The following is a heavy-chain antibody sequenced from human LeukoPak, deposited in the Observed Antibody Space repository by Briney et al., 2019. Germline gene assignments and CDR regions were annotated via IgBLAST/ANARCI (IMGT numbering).Heavy chain of an antibody. CDR3: ARDVIVATISYYYYGMDV. D-gene: IGHD5-12*01. Sequence: GGSLRLSCAASGFTFSSYAMHWVRQAPGKGLEWVAVISYDGSNKYYADSVKGRFTISRDNSKNTLYLQMNSLRAEDTAVYYCARDVIVATISYYYYGMDVWGQGTTVTVSS. CDR1: GFTFSSYA. V-gene: IGHV3-30-3*01. J-gene: IGHJ6*02. CDR2: ISYDGSNK.